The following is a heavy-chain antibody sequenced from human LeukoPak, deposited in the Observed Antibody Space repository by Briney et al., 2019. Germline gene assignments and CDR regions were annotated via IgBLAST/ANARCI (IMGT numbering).Heavy chain of an antibody. CDR1: GYSFTAFY. CDR3: ARDGEYGTGSYYRGSFDY. Sequence: ASVKVSCKASGYSFTAFYIHWVRQAPGQGLEWMGWIHPRSGDARYAQKFQGRVTMARDTSISTVYMDLSSLGSDDTAVYYCARDGEYGTGSYYRGSFDYWGQGILVTVSS. V-gene: IGHV1-2*02. CDR2: IHPRSGDA. J-gene: IGHJ4*02. D-gene: IGHD3-10*01.